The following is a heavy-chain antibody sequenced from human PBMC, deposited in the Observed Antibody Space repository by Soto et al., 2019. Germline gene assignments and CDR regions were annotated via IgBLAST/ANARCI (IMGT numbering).Heavy chain of an antibody. J-gene: IGHJ3*02. V-gene: IGHV3-33*01. Sequence: QVQLVESGGGVVQPGRSLRLSCAASGFTFSSYGMHWVREAPGKGLEWVAVIWYDGSNKYYADSVKGRFTISRDNSKNTLYLQMNSLRAEDTAVYYCARERRSAFDIWGQGTMVTVSS. CDR3: ARERRSAFDI. CDR1: GFTFSSYG. CDR2: IWYDGSNK.